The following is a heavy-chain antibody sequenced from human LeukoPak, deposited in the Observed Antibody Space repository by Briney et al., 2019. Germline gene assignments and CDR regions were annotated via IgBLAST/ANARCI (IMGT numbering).Heavy chain of an antibody. J-gene: IGHJ4*02. CDR2: IKEDGSEK. D-gene: IGHD6-13*01. V-gene: IGHV3-7*03. Sequence: TGGSLRLSCAASGFTFSTYWMDWVRQAPGKGLEWVANIKEDGSEKYYEDSVKGRFTISRDNAKNSLYLQMNSLRAEDTALYYCTKSPRWAAAPDYWGRGTLVTVSS. CDR1: GFTFSTYW. CDR3: TKSPRWAAAPDY.